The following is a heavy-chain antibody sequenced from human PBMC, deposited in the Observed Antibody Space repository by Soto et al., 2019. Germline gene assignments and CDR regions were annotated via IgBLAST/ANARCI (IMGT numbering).Heavy chain of an antibody. J-gene: IGHJ5*02. CDR3: ARGAECRGYCLKKFTWLGP. Sequence: SVKVSCKASGGSFSTYAFSWVRQAPGHALEWTGGIIPIFDSPYYAQNFQGRVTIAADRSTSTVYMELSSLTPEDTAVYYCARGAECRGYCLKKFTWLGPWGQGTMVTVSS. D-gene: IGHD2-15*01. CDR1: GGSFSTYA. V-gene: IGHV1-69*06. CDR2: IIPIFDSP.